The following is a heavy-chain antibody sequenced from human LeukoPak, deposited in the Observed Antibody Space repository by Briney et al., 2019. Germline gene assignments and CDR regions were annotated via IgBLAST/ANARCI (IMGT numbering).Heavy chain of an antibody. J-gene: IGHJ4*02. CDR3: ATDWLYSSGCPVN. D-gene: IGHD6-19*01. CDR1: GYTFSSYD. CDR2: INAGNGNT. Sequence: ASVKVSCKASGYTFSSYDIHWVRQAPGQRLEWMGWINAGNGNTKYLQKFQGRITITRDTSASTAYMELSSLRSGDTAVYYCATDWLYSSGCPVNWGQGTLVTVSS. V-gene: IGHV1-3*01.